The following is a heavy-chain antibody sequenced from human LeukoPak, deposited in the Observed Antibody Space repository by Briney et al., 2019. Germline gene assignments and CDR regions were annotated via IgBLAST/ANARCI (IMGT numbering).Heavy chain of an antibody. CDR2: INHRGST. D-gene: IGHD5-18*01. CDR1: GGSFSDYY. J-gene: IGHJ4*02. V-gene: IGHV4-34*01. Sequence: ASETLSLTCAVYGGSFSDYYWTWIRQPPGKGLEWIGEINHRGSTNYNPSLKSRVTISVDTSKNQFSLKLSSVTAADTAVYYCAREGDIYSYGYLGYWGQGTLVTVSS. CDR3: AREGDIYSYGYLGY.